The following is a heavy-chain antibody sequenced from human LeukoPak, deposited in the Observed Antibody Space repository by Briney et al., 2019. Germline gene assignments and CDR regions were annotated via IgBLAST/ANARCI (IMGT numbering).Heavy chain of an antibody. CDR3: ARVSESSSWYGRDWFDP. D-gene: IGHD6-13*01. J-gene: IGHJ5*02. CDR1: GGSISSYY. Sequence: SETLSLTCTVSGGSISSYYWSWIRQPPGKGLEWIGYISYSGSTNYNPSLKSRVTISVDTSKNQFSLKLSSVTAADTAVYYCARVSESSSWYGRDWFDPWGQGTLVTVSS. V-gene: IGHV4-59*08. CDR2: ISYSGST.